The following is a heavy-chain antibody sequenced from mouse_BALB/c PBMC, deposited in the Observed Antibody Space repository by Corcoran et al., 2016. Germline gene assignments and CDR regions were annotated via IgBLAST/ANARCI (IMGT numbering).Heavy chain of an antibody. V-gene: IGHV1S136*01. Sequence: EVXLQQSGPELVKPGASVKMSCKASGYTFISYVMHWVKQKPGQGLEWIGYINPYNDGTKYNEKVKGKATLTSDKSYSTAYMELSSLTSEDSAVYYCARGYDPFAYWGQGTLVTVSA. CDR3: ARGYDPFAY. J-gene: IGHJ3*01. CDR2: INPYNDGT. D-gene: IGHD2-2*01. CDR1: GYTFISYV.